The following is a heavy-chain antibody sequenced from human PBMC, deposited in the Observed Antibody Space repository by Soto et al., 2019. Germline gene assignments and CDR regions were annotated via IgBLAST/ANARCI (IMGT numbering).Heavy chain of an antibody. Sequence: LCGGSVRTGSYHWSWIRQPPGKGLEWIGFIPNNGSPDYNPSLKSRVVVSIDRSKNQFSLKVNSVTAADTAVYFCARIGWGGDSWGQGTLVTVSS. D-gene: IGHD7-27*01. V-gene: IGHV4-61*01. CDR2: IPNNGSP. CDR1: GGSVRTGSYH. CDR3: ARIGWGGDS. J-gene: IGHJ4*02.